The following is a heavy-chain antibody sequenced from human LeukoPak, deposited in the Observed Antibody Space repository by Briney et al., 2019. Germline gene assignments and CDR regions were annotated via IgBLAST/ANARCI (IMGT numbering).Heavy chain of an antibody. D-gene: IGHD5-18*01. CDR1: GRSFSGYY. Sequence: SETLSLTCAVYGRSFSGYYWTWIRQTPGKGLEWIGEINHSGITDYNPSLKSRVTISVDTSKNQFSLKLTSVTAADTAVYYCARTTEGGYTYGYFYYYYMDVWGKGTTVTISS. J-gene: IGHJ6*03. CDR3: ARTTEGGYTYGYFYYYYMDV. CDR2: INHSGIT. V-gene: IGHV4-34*01.